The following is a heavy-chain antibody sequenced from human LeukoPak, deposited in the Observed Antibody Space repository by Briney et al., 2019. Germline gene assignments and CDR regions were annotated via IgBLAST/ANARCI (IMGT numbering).Heavy chain of an antibody. Sequence: ASVKVSCKASGYSFTSYDINWVRQATGQGLEWMGWISVYNGNTDFAQKFQGRVTMTTDTSTNTAYMELRSLRSDDTAVYYCARDRSGYSVVRLRIMDYWGQGTLVTVSS. D-gene: IGHD3-3*01. CDR3: ARDRSGYSVVRLRIMDY. CDR2: ISVYNGNT. V-gene: IGHV1-18*01. CDR1: GYSFTSYD. J-gene: IGHJ4*02.